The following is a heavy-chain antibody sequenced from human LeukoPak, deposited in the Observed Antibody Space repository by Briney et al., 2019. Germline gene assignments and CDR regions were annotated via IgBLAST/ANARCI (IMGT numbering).Heavy chain of an antibody. D-gene: IGHD3-3*01. CDR1: GGSFSNYD. Sequence: SETLSLTCAVYGGSFSNYDWTWIRQPPGKGLEWIGELHHSGRTNYNPSLKSRITISADTSKKQFSLRLSSVTAADTAVYYCARGRSRVTIFGVALNWLDSWGQGNLVTVSS. CDR3: ARGRSRVTIFGVALNWLDS. J-gene: IGHJ5*01. V-gene: IGHV4-34*01. CDR2: LHHSGRT.